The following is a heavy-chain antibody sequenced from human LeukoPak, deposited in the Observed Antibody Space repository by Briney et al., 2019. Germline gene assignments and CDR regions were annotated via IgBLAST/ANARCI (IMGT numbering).Heavy chain of an antibody. Sequence: GGSLRLSCAASGFSFSSYWMNWVRQAPGKGLEWVANIKQDGSEKYYVDSVKGRFTISRDNAKNSLYLQMNSLRTEDTAVYYCARDYNSYGSGSYFYWGQGTLVTASS. CDR3: ARDYNSYGSGSYFY. D-gene: IGHD3-10*01. J-gene: IGHJ4*02. V-gene: IGHV3-7*01. CDR1: GFSFSSYW. CDR2: IKQDGSEK.